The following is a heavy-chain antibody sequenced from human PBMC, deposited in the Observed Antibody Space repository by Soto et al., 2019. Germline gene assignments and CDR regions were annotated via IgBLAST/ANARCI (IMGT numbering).Heavy chain of an antibody. CDR3: AREREENEYYDSVRPNWFDQ. J-gene: IGHJ5*02. Sequence: SQTLSLTCAISGDSVSSNSAAWNWIRQSPSRGLEWLGRTYYRSKWYNDYAVSVKSRITINPDTSKNQFSLQLNSVTPEDTAVYYCAREREENEYYDSVRPNWFDQWSKGTPVTVDS. D-gene: IGHD3-22*01. CDR1: GDSVSSNSAA. V-gene: IGHV6-1*01. CDR2: TYYRSKWYN.